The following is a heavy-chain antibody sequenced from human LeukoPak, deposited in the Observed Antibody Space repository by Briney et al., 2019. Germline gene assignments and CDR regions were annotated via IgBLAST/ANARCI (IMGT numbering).Heavy chain of an antibody. CDR2: IYHSGST. J-gene: IGHJ6*03. CDR1: GYSISSGYY. CDR3: ARDQPYMDV. V-gene: IGHV4-38-2*02. Sequence: SETLSLTCTVSGYSISSGYYWGWIRQPPGKGLEWIGSIYHSGSTYYNPSLKSRVTISVDTSKNQFSLRLSSVTAADTAMYYCARDQPYMDVWGKGTTVTVSS.